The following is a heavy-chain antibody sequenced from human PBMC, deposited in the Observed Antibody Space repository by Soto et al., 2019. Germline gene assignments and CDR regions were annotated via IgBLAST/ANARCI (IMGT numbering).Heavy chain of an antibody. D-gene: IGHD3-3*01. J-gene: IGHJ3*01. CDR3: ASDRITTRGDAFDL. CDR2: IIPIPDIT. Sequence: QVQLVQSGAEVRKPGSSVKVSCKAPGGTFSTYIISWVRQAPGQGLEWMGRIIPIPDITNYAQKFQGRVTITADRSTSTAYMELTSLKSEDMAVYYCASDRITTRGDAFDLWGQGTLVTVSS. CDR1: GGTFSTYI. V-gene: IGHV1-69*02.